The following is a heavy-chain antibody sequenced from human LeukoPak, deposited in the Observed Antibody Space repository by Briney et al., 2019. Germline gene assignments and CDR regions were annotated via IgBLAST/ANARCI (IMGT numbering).Heavy chain of an antibody. CDR1: GFTFSSYG. CDR3: AKDLVGTDLGDY. Sequence: GGSLRLSCAASGFTFSSYGMHWVRQAPGKGLEWVAVISYDGSNKYYADSVKGRFAISRDNSKNTLYLQMNSLRAEDTAVYYCAKDLVGTDLGDYWGQGTLVTVSS. D-gene: IGHD1-26*01. V-gene: IGHV3-30*18. CDR2: ISYDGSNK. J-gene: IGHJ4*02.